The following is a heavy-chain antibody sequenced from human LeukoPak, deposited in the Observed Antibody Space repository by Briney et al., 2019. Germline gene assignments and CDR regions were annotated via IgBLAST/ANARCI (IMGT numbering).Heavy chain of an antibody. V-gene: IGHV4-34*01. D-gene: IGHD3-9*01. CDR1: GGSFSDYY. CDR3: ARVGYYNGFDY. CDR2: INHSGST. Sequence: SETLSLTCAVYGGSFSDYYWSWIRQPPGKGLEWIGEINHSGSTNYNPSLKSRVTISVDTSKNQLSLKLSSVTAADTAVYYCARVGYYNGFDYWGQGTLVTVSS. J-gene: IGHJ4*02.